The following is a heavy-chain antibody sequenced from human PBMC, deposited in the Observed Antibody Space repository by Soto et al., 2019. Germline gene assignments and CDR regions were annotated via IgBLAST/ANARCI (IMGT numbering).Heavy chain of an antibody. CDR3: ARDWDSGSYSDYYYGMDV. CDR1: GYTFTSYY. D-gene: IGHD1-26*01. CDR2: INPSGGST. J-gene: IGHJ6*02. Sequence: GASVKVSCKASGYTFTSYYMHWVRQAPGQGLEWMGIINPSGGSTSYAQKFQGRVTMTRDTSTSTVYMELSSLRSEDTAVYYCARDWDSGSYSDYYYGMDVWGQGTTVTVS. V-gene: IGHV1-46*01.